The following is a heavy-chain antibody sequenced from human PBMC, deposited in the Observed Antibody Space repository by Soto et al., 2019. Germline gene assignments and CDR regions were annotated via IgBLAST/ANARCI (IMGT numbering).Heavy chain of an antibody. CDR3: ARFGYGDRHFDS. CDR1: GGSISSGGYY. V-gene: IGHV4-31*03. J-gene: IGHJ4*02. Sequence: QVQLQESGPGLVKPSQTLSLTCTVSGGSISSGGYYWSWIRQHPGKGLEWIGYIYYSGSTYYNPSLQSRVTLPVDTCKNQFSLQLSSVTAADTAVDYCARFGYGDRHFDSWGQGSLVSVSS. CDR2: IYYSGST. D-gene: IGHD4-17*01.